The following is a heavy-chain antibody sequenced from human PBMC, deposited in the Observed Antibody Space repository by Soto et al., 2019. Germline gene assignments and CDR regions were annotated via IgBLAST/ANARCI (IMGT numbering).Heavy chain of an antibody. CDR2: INAGNGNT. Sequence: GASVKVSCKASGYTFTSYAMHWVRQAPGQRLEWMGWINAGNGNTKYSQKFQGRVTITRDTSASTAYMELSSLRSEDTAVYYCVRVRDWNYGPGDFDYWGQGTLVTVSS. D-gene: IGHD1-7*01. J-gene: IGHJ4*02. CDR3: VRVRDWNYGPGDFDY. V-gene: IGHV1-3*01. CDR1: GYTFTSYA.